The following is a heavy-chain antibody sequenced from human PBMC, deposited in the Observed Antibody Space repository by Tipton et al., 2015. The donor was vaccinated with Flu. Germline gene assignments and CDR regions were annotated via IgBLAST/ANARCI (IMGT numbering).Heavy chain of an antibody. CDR3: ARVDYYDSSGQSPSKPFDL. CDR1: GYSSTNYW. D-gene: IGHD3-22*01. CDR2: VYLDDADA. J-gene: IGHJ3*01. Sequence: VQLVQSGAEVKKPGASLKISCQASGYSSTNYWIAWVRQMPGKGLEWMGIVYLDDADARYRPSFRGQVTISADKSINTAYLQWSSLKASDTAMYYCARVDYYDSSGQSPSKPFDLWGQGTMVTVSS. V-gene: IGHV5-51*03.